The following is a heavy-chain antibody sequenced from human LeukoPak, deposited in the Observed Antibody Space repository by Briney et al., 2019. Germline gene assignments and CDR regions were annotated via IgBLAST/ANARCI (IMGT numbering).Heavy chain of an antibody. D-gene: IGHD2-8*01. CDR1: GFTFSRFS. CDR2: ISKDGSIK. J-gene: IGHJ4*02. Sequence: PGGSLRLSCAASGFTFSRFSIHWVRQAPGKGLDWVAIISKDGSIKYYADSVKGRFTISRDNSENTVYLQMSSLTAEDTGIYYCARDSGVFDYWGQGTLVTVSS. CDR3: ARDSGVFDY. V-gene: IGHV3-30*15.